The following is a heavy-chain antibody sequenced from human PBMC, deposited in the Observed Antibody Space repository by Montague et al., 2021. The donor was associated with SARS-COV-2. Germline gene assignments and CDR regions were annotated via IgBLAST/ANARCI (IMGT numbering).Heavy chain of an antibody. D-gene: IGHD5-12*01. V-gene: IGHV6-1*01. CDR2: TYYMSNWYN. Sequence: CAISGDSVSSNSAAWNWIRQSPSRGLEFLGRTYYMSNWYNDSAXXXKXXXSINPDTSKNQFSLQLNTVTPEDTALYYCAREITGGYSGYEAFYFDNWGQGTLVTVSS. CDR1: GDSVSSNSAA. CDR3: AREITGGYSGYEAFYFDN. J-gene: IGHJ4*02.